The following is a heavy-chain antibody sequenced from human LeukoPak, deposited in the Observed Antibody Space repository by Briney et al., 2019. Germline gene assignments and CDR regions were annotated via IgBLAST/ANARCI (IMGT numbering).Heavy chain of an antibody. V-gene: IGHV3-30*02. CDR1: GFIFSTNG. D-gene: IGHD7-27*01. Sequence: GGSLRLSCAASGFIFSTNGMHWVRQAPGKGLEWVAFIRNDGTIRYYADSIKGRFTISRDNSKNTLYLQMSSLRVEDTAVYYCAKDQNWEGGYWGQGTLVTVSS. CDR2: IRNDGTIR. J-gene: IGHJ4*02. CDR3: AKDQNWEGGY.